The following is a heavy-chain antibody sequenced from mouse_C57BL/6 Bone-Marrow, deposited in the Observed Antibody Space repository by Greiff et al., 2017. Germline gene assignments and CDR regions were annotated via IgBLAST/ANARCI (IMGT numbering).Heavy chain of an antibody. Sequence: EVQLQQSGPELVKPGASVKISCKASGYTFTDYYMNWVKQSHGKSLEWIGDINPNNGGTSYNQKFKGKATLTVDKSSSTAYMELRSLTSEDSAVYYCARGGLFYYGSSNYWGQGTTLTVSS. J-gene: IGHJ2*01. CDR1: GYTFTDYY. D-gene: IGHD1-1*01. CDR3: ARGGLFYYGSSNY. CDR2: INPNNGGT. V-gene: IGHV1-26*01.